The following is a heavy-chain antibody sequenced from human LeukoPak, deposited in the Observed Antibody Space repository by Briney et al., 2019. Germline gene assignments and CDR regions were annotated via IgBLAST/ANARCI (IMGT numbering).Heavy chain of an antibody. D-gene: IGHD3-10*01. V-gene: IGHV3-23*01. CDR3: AKDQVHHYYGSGSYFDY. J-gene: IGHJ4*02. Sequence: GGSLRLSCAASGFTFSSDAMTWVRQAPGKGLEWVSVISGSGTTIYYADSVKGRFSISRDNSKNTLYLQMNSLRAEDTAVYYCAKDQVHHYYGSGSYFDYWGQGSLVTVSS. CDR1: GFTFSSDA. CDR2: ISGSGTTI.